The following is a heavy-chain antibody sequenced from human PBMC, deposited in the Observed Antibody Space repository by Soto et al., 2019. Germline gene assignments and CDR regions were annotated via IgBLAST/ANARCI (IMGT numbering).Heavy chain of an antibody. D-gene: IGHD6-13*01. CDR2: IKQDGSEK. Sequence: EVQLVESGGGLVQPGGSLRLSCAASGFIFSSYWMSWVRQAPVKGLEWVGNIKQDGSEKNYVDFMEGRFTISRDNAENSLYLQMNSLRAEDTAVYYCARIATAGRGWDVWGQGTTVVVSS. CDR3: ARIATAGRGWDV. J-gene: IGHJ6*02. V-gene: IGHV3-7*01. CDR1: GFIFSSYW.